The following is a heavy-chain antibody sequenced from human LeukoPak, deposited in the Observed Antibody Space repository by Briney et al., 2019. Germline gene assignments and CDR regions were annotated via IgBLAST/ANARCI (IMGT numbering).Heavy chain of an antibody. CDR3: ARGLGGRYCSGGSCHGNWFDP. CDR1: GYSISSGYY. Sequence: PSETLSLTCTVSGYSISSGYYWGWIRQPPGKGLEWIGSIYHSGSTYYNPSLKSRVTISVDTSKNQFSLKLSSVTAADTAVYYCARGLGGRYCSGGSCHGNWFDPWGQGTLVTVSS. D-gene: IGHD2-15*01. CDR2: IYHSGST. J-gene: IGHJ5*02. V-gene: IGHV4-38-2*02.